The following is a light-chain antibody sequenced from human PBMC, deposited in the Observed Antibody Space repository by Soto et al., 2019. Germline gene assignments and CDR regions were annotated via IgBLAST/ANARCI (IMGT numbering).Light chain of an antibody. Sequence: QAVVTQPPSASGTPGQRVTISCSGSSSNIGSNYVYWYQQLPGTAPKLLIYRNNQRPSGVPDRFSGSKSGTSASLDISGRRSEDEADYYCAAWDDSLSGYVFGTGNKVTVL. CDR1: SSNIGSNY. CDR3: AAWDDSLSGYV. J-gene: IGLJ1*01. V-gene: IGLV1-47*01. CDR2: RNN.